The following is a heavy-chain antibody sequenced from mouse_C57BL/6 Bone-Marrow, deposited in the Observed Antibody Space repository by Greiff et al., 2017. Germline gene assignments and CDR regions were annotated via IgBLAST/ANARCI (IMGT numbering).Heavy chain of an antibody. CDR1: VYTFSIYW. J-gene: IGHJ4*01. D-gene: IGHD4-1*01. CDR2: IDPSDSYT. CDR3: AKLGAMDY. V-gene: IGHV1-59*01. Sequence: QVQLQQPGAELVRPGTSVKSSCKSSVYTFSIYWMPWVKQRPGPGLGWIGVIDPSDSYTIYNQKFKGKATLTVDTSSRTAYMQLSSRTAEDSAVYYCAKLGAMDYWGQGTSVTVSA.